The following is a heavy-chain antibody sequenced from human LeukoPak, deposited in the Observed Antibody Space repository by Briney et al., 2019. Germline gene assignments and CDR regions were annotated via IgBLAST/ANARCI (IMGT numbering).Heavy chain of an antibody. J-gene: IGHJ5*02. Sequence: SETLSLTCAVSGGSISSSNWWSWVRQPPGKGLEWIGEIYHSGSTNYNPSLKSRVTMSVDKSKNQFSLKLSSVTAADTAVYYCARGGSSSREFDPWGQGTLVTVSS. CDR2: IYHSGST. D-gene: IGHD6-13*01. CDR1: GGSISSSNW. V-gene: IGHV4-4*02. CDR3: ARGGSSSREFDP.